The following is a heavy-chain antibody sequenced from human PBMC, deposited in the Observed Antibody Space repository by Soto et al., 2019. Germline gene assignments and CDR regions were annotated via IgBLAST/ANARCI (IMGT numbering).Heavy chain of an antibody. Sequence: ASVKVSCKASGYTFTGYYMHWVRQAPGQGLEWMGWISPYNGNTNYAQKLQGRVTMTTDTSTSTAYMELRSLRSDDTAVYYCARVEYYDSSGPLTDDYWGQGTLVTVSS. J-gene: IGHJ4*02. V-gene: IGHV1-18*04. D-gene: IGHD3-22*01. CDR2: ISPYNGNT. CDR3: ARVEYYDSSGPLTDDY. CDR1: GYTFTGYY.